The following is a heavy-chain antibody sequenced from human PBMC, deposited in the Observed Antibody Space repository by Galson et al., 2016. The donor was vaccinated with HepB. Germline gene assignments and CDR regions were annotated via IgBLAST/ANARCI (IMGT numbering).Heavy chain of an antibody. CDR1: GFPLSSFW. D-gene: IGHD6-6*01. CDR3: VTGGRPPY. CDR2: INPYGGAK. J-gene: IGHJ4*02. V-gene: IGHV3-7*01. Sequence: SLRLSCAASGFPLSSFWMHWVRQAPGKGLEWVALINPYGGAKFYVDSVKGRFTISRDNAKNSLYLQVDSLRGEDTAVYYCVTGGRPPYWGQGTLVTVSS.